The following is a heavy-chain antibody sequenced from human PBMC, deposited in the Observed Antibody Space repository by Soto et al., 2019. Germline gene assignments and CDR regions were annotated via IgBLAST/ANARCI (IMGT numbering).Heavy chain of an antibody. CDR1: GYTFTSYA. V-gene: IGHV1-3*01. CDR3: ARGPGGPDCPGDY. J-gene: IGHJ4*02. CDR2: INAGNGNT. Sequence: QVQLVQSGAEVKKPGASVKVSCMASGYTFTSYAMHWVRQAPGQRLEWMGWINAGNGNTKYSQKFQGRVTITRDTXASTAYMERSSLRSEDTAVYYCARGPGGPDCPGDYWGQGTLVTFSS. D-gene: IGHD2-21*02.